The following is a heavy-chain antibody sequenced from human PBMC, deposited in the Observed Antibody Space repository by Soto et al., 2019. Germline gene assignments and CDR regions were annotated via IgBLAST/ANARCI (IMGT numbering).Heavy chain of an antibody. CDR2: INPNSGGT. D-gene: IGHD3-22*01. Sequence: ASVKVSCKASGYTFTGYYMHWVRQAPGQGLEWMGWINPNSGGTNYAQKLQGRVTMTRDTSISTAYMELSRLRSDDTAVYYCARKRSRDYYDSSGYFYWGQGTLVTVSS. V-gene: IGHV1-2*02. J-gene: IGHJ4*02. CDR1: GYTFTGYY. CDR3: ARKRSRDYYDSSGYFY.